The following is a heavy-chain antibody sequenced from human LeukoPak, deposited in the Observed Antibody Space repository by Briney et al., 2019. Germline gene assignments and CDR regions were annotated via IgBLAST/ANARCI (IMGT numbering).Heavy chain of an antibody. CDR3: ARGGSNWNYRYYFDY. Sequence: ASVKVSCKASGYTFINYGFTWVRQAPGQGLEWMGWISAYSGSTNYAQKLQDRVTMTTDTSTNTAYMELRSLRSDDTAVYFCARGGSNWNYRYYFDYWGQGTLVTVSS. CDR2: ISAYSGST. V-gene: IGHV1-18*01. J-gene: IGHJ4*02. CDR1: GYTFINYG. D-gene: IGHD1-7*01.